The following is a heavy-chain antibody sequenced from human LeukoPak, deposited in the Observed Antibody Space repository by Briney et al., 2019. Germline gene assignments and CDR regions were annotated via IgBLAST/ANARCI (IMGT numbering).Heavy chain of an antibody. V-gene: IGHV4-59*01. D-gene: IGHD5-18*01. J-gene: IGHJ6*03. CDR1: GGSISSYY. Sequence: SETLSLTCTVSGGSISSYYWSWIRQPPGKGLEWIGYIYYSGSTNYNPSLKSRVTISVDTSKNQFSLKLSSVTAADTAVYYCASRYSYGQGYYMDVWGKGTTVTVSS. CDR2: IYYSGST. CDR3: ASRYSYGQGYYMDV.